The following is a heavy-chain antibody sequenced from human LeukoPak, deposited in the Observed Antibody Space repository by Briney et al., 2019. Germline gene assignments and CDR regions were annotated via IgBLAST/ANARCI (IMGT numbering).Heavy chain of an antibody. CDR1: GGSISSGSYY. CDR2: IYTSGST. V-gene: IGHV4-61*02. D-gene: IGHD3-3*01. J-gene: IGHJ6*03. CDR3: ARVSWYYDFWSSYYMDV. Sequence: SETLSLTCTVSGGSISSGSYYWSWIRQPAGKGLEWIGRIYTSGSTNYNPSLKSRVTISVDTSKNQFSLKLSSVTAADTAVYYCARVSWYYDFWSSYYMDVWGKGTTVTVSS.